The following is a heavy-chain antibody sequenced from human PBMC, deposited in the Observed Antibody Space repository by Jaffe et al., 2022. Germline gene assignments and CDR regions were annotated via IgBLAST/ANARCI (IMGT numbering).Heavy chain of an antibody. CDR3: TTGHKGVVVPAAIGYYYYYYMDV. CDR2: IKSKTDGGTT. CDR1: GFTFSNAW. J-gene: IGHJ6*03. D-gene: IGHD2-2*02. V-gene: IGHV3-15*01. Sequence: EVQLVESGGGLVKPGGSLRLSCAASGFTFSNAWMSWVRQAPGKGLEWVGRIKSKTDGGTTDYAAPVKGRFTISRDDSKNTLYLQMNSLKTEDTAVYYCTTGHKGVVVPAAIGYYYYYYMDVWGKGTTVTVSS.